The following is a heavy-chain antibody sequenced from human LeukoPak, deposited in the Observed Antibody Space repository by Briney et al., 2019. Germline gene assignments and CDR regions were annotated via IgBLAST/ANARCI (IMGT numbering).Heavy chain of an antibody. Sequence: SGTLSLTCTVSGGSITSHYWSWIRQPPGKGLEWIGYIFNGGITNYNPSLKSRVTMSLDTSRDQFSLRLSSVTAADTAIYYCASRPAGSTWYGVFDYWSQGTLVTVSS. CDR3: ASRPAGSTWYGVFDY. D-gene: IGHD6-13*01. CDR1: GGSITSHY. J-gene: IGHJ4*02. V-gene: IGHV4-59*11. CDR2: IFNGGIT.